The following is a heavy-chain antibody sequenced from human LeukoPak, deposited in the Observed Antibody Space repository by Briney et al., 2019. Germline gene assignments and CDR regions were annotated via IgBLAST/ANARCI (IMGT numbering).Heavy chain of an antibody. J-gene: IGHJ4*02. D-gene: IGHD6-13*01. CDR3: PAEDGIRDFHY. Sequence: PLGSLRLSRAASGFTFSSYAMSWVRQAPGKGLEWVSAISGSGGSTYYADSVKGRFTISRDNSKNTLYLQMNSLRAEDTAVFFFPAEDGIRDFHYWGQGTLVTVSS. CDR1: GFTFSSYA. CDR2: ISGSGGST. V-gene: IGHV3-23*01.